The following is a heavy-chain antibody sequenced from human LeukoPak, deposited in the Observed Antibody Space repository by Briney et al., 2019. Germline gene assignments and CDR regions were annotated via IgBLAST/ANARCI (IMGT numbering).Heavy chain of an antibody. V-gene: IGHV3-7*03. D-gene: IGHD3-3*01. Sequence: GGSLRLSCAASGFTFSSYWMSWVRQAPGKGLEWVANIKQDGSEKYYVDSVKGRFTISRDNAKNSLYLQMNSLKTEDTAVYYCARAAPEFKGFGVVISPQYYYYYMDVWGKGTTVTVSS. J-gene: IGHJ6*03. CDR1: GFTFSSYW. CDR3: ARAAPEFKGFGVVISPQYYYYYMDV. CDR2: IKQDGSEK.